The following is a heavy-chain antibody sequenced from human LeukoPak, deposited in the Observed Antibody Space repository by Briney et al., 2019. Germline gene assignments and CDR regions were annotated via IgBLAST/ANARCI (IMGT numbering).Heavy chain of an antibody. V-gene: IGHV3-9*01. CDR2: ISWNSGSI. CDR1: GFTFDDYA. D-gene: IGHD4-17*01. Sequence: PGRSLRLSCAASGFTFDDYAMHWVRQAPGKGLEWVSGISWNSGSIGYADSVKGRFTISRDNAKNSLYLQLESLRAEDTALYYCAKDSTRGVSYGDFDYWGQGTLVTVSS. CDR3: AKDSTRGVSYGDFDY. J-gene: IGHJ4*02.